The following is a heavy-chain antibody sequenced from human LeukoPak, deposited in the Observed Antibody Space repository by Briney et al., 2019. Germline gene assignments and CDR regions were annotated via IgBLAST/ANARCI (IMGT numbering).Heavy chain of an antibody. Sequence: SETLSLTCAVYGGSFSGYYWSWIRQPPGKGLEWIGEINHSGGTNYNPSLKSRVTISVDTSKNQFSLKLSSVTAADTAVYYCARGPGLRFLEWSQPARYYYMDVWGKGTTVTVSS. D-gene: IGHD3-3*01. CDR2: INHSGGT. CDR3: ARGPGLRFLEWSQPARYYYMDV. J-gene: IGHJ6*03. V-gene: IGHV4-34*01. CDR1: GGSFSGYY.